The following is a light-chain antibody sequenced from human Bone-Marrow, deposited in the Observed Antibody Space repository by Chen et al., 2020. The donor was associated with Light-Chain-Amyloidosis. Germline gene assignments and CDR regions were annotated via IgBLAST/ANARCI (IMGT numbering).Light chain of an antibody. Sequence: QSALTQPRSVSGSPGQSVTISCTGTSSDVGGYNYVSWYQQHPGKAPKLMIYDVSKRPSGVPDRFACSKSGNTASLTISGLQAEDEADDYCCSYAGSYTWVFGGGTKLTVL. V-gene: IGLV2-11*01. CDR3: CSYAGSYTWV. CDR2: DVS. J-gene: IGLJ3*02. CDR1: SSDVGGYNY.